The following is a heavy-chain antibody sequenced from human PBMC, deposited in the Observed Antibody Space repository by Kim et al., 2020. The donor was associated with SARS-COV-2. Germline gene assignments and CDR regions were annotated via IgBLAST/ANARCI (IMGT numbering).Heavy chain of an antibody. D-gene: IGHD5-12*01. Sequence: GGSLRLSCAASGFTFSSYAMHWVRQAPGKGLEWVAVISYDGSNKYYADSVKGRFTISRDNSKNTLYLQMNSLRAEDTAVYYCARGGELRLRSMFDYWGQG. J-gene: IGHJ4*02. CDR1: GFTFSSYA. CDR3: ARGGELRLRSMFDY. V-gene: IGHV3-30*04. CDR2: ISYDGSNK.